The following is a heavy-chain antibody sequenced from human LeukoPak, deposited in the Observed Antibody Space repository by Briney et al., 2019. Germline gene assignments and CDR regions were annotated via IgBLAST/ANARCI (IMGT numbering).Heavy chain of an antibody. CDR2: IIPIFGTA. D-gene: IGHD6-19*01. CDR3: ATDWSQWLVGRIAYLNWFDP. CDR1: GGTFSSYA. J-gene: IGHJ5*02. V-gene: IGHV1-69*05. Sequence: SVKVSCKASGGTFSSYAISWVRQAPGQGLEWMGGIIPIFGTANYAQKFQGRVTITTAESTSTAYMEMSSLRSEDTAVYYCATDWSQWLVGRIAYLNWFDPWGQGTLVTVSS.